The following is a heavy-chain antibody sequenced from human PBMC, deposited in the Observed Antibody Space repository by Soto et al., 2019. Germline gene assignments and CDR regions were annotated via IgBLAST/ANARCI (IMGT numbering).Heavy chain of an antibody. V-gene: IGHV4-4*07. D-gene: IGHD4-17*01. J-gene: IGHJ4*01. Sequence: SITCSVSGGSISRSYWSWTRQAAGKVLEWIGHIHTSGISNYNPSLKSRVTMSIDTSKNQSSMTLSSVNAADTAVYYSAGDLGADYVIQFDYWGHGTLVTVS. CDR3: AGDLGADYVIQFDY. CDR2: IHTSGIS. CDR1: GGSISRSY.